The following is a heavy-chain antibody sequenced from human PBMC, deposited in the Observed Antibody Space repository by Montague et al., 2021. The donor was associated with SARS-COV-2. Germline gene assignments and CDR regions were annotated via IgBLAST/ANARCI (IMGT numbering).Heavy chain of an antibody. J-gene: IGHJ3*02. Sequence: SLRLSCAASGFIFSSYAMHWVRQAPGKGLEWVAVILYDGSNKYYVDSVKGRFTISRDNSKNTLYLQMNSLRAEDTAVYYCATELELSAFDIWGQGTMVTVSS. V-gene: IGHV3-30*04. CDR3: ATELELSAFDI. CDR1: GFIFSSYA. D-gene: IGHD1-7*01. CDR2: ILYDGSNK.